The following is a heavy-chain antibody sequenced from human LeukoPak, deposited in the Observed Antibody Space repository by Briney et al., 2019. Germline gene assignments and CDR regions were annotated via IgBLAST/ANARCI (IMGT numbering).Heavy chain of an antibody. Sequence: GGSLRLSCAASGFTFRNYAMHWVRQAPGKGLEWVSHINPGGDNTYYADAVRGRFTISRDNSKNTLYLQMNSLRAEDTAVYYCAKWWNLLRAFDFWGQGTMVPVSS. CDR3: AKWWNLLRAFDF. CDR1: GFTFRNYA. D-gene: IGHD1-1*01. CDR2: INPGGDNT. V-gene: IGHV3-23*01. J-gene: IGHJ3*01.